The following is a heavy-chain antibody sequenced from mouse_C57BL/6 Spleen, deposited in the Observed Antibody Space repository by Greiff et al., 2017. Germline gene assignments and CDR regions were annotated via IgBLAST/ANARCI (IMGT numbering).Heavy chain of an antibody. D-gene: IGHD1-1*01. CDR1: GYSITSGYY. Sequence: ESGPGLVKPSQSLSLTCSVTGYSITSGYYWNWIRQFPGNKLEWMGYISYDGSNNYNPSLKNRISITRDTSKNQFFLKLNSVTTEDTATYYCAREHYYGSSPAWFAYWGQGTLVTVSA. CDR2: ISYDGSN. V-gene: IGHV3-6*01. CDR3: AREHYYGSSPAWFAY. J-gene: IGHJ3*01.